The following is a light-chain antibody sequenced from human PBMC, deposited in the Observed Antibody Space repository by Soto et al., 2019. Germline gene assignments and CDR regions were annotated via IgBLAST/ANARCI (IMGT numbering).Light chain of an antibody. CDR2: GAS. CDR3: QQLHSYPIT. Sequence: DIQMTQSPSSLSASVGDRFTISCRASQAMNTYIAWYQQRPGAAPKLLVYGASTLYTGVPSRFSGSESGAVFTLTISSLQPEDFATYYCQQLHSYPITFGQGTRLEIK. V-gene: IGKV1-9*01. J-gene: IGKJ5*01. CDR1: QAMNTY.